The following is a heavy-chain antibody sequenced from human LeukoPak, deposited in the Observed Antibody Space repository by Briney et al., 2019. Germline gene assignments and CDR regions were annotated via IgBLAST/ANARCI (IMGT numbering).Heavy chain of an antibody. CDR3: ARDLQY. J-gene: IGHJ1*01. CDR1: GFTFSSYS. CDR2: ISSSSSTI. Sequence: GGSLRLSCAASGFTFSSYSMNWVRQAPGKGLEWVSYISSSSSTIYYADSVKGRFTISRDNAKSSLYLQMNSLRAEDTAVYYCARDLQYWGQGTLVTVSS. V-gene: IGHV3-48*01.